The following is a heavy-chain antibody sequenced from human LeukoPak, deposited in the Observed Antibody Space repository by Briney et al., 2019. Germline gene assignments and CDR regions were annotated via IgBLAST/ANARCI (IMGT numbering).Heavy chain of an antibody. CDR2: IYYSGST. Sequence: SETLSLTCAVYGGSFSGYYWSWIRQPPGKGLEWIGYIYYSGSTNYNPSLKSRVTISVDTSKNQFSLKLSSVTAADTAVYYCASLSSSWYGMDVRGQGTTVTVSS. CDR3: ASLSSSWYGMDV. J-gene: IGHJ6*02. CDR1: GGSFSGYY. V-gene: IGHV4-59*01. D-gene: IGHD6-13*01.